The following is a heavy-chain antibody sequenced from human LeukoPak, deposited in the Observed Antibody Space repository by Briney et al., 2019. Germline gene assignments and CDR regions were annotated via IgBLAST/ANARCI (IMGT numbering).Heavy chain of an antibody. CDR1: GFTFSSYG. D-gene: IGHD6-13*01. V-gene: IGHV3-30*18. CDR2: ISYDGSNK. J-gene: IGHJ6*02. Sequence: PGGSLRLSCAASGFTFSSYGMHWVRQAPGKGLEWVAVISYDGSNKYYADSVKGRFTISRDNSKNTLYLQMNSLRAEDTAVYYCAKTIAAAVVDYYGMDVWGQGTTVTVSS. CDR3: AKTIAAAVVDYYGMDV.